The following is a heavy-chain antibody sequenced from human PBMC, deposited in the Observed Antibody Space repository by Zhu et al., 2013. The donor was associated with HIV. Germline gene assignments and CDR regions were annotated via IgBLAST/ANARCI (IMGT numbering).Heavy chain of an antibody. J-gene: IGHJ3*02. V-gene: IGHV1-69*01. CDR2: IIPIFGTA. D-gene: IGHD3-22*01. Sequence: QVQLVQSGAEVKKPGSSVKVSCKASGGTFSSYAISWVRQAPGQGLEWMGGIIPIFGTANYAQKFQGRVTITADESTSTAYMELSSLRSEDTAVYYCARAINYYDSSGLDAFDIWGQGTMVTVSS. CDR1: GGTFSSYA. CDR3: ARAINYYDSSGLDAFDI.